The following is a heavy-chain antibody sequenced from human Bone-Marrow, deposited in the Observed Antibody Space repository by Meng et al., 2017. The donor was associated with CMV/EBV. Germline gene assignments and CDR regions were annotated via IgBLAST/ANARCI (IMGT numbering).Heavy chain of an antibody. D-gene: IGHD3-3*01. J-gene: IGHJ3*02. CDR1: GFTFSSYG. CDR2: VSSDGSKK. CDR3: ARHDFWSGYFYNSNAFDI. Sequence: GESLKISCAASGFTFSSYGMHWVRQAPGKGLEWVAVVSSDGSKKYYADSVKGRFTISRDNAKNSLYLQMNSLRAEDTAVYYCARHDFWSGYFYNSNAFDIWGQGTMVTVSS. V-gene: IGHV3-30*12.